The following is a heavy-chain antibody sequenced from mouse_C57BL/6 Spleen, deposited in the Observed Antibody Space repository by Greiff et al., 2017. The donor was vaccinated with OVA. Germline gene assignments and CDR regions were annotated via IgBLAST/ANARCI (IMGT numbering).Heavy chain of an antibody. CDR3: ARKGAHYYGDAMDY. J-gene: IGHJ4*01. CDR2: IYPGSGST. Sequence: QVQLQQPGAELVKPGASVKMSCKASGYTFTSYWITWVKQRPGQGLEWIGDIYPGSGSTNYNEKFKSKATLTVDTSSSTAYMQLSSLTSEDSAVYYCARKGAHYYGDAMDYWGQGTSVTVSS. V-gene: IGHV1-55*01. CDR1: GYTFTSYW. D-gene: IGHD1-1*01.